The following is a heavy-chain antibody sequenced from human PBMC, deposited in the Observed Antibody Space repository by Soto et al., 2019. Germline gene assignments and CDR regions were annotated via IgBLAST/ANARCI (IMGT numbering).Heavy chain of an antibody. Sequence: GESLKISCAASGFTFSSYAMSWVRQAPGKGLEWVSAISGSGGSTYYADSVKGRFTISRDNSKNTLYLQMNSLRAEDTAVYYCAKTYSGSYYYFDYWGQGTLVTVSS. CDR1: GFTFSSYA. V-gene: IGHV3-23*01. D-gene: IGHD1-26*01. CDR2: ISGSGGST. J-gene: IGHJ4*02. CDR3: AKTYSGSYYYFDY.